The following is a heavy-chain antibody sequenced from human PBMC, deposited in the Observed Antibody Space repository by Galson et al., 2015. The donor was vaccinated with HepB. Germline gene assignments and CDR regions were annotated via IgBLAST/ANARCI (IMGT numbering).Heavy chain of an antibody. CDR2: IWYDGSNK. D-gene: IGHD5-12*01. CDR3: AREGRVATITGHFDY. V-gene: IGHV3-33*01. Sequence: SLRLSCAASGFTFSSYGMHWVRQAPGKGLEWVAVIWYDGSNKYYADSVKGRFTISRDNSKNTLYLQMNSLRAEDTAVYYCAREGRVATITGHFDYWGQGTLVTVSS. CDR1: GFTFSSYG. J-gene: IGHJ4*02.